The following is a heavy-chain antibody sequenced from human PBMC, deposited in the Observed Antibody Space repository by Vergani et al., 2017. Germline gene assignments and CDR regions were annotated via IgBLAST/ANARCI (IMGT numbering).Heavy chain of an antibody. V-gene: IGHV3-30*18. D-gene: IGHD3-16*01. CDR3: AKGGWNYGFDS. Sequence: QVHLVESGGGVVQPGRSLRLSCVVSGFTSSYYGMHWVRQAPGKGLEWVAVISYDGTQKYYADSVKGRFTISRDNSKSTLYLQMNSLRAEDTAIYYCAKGGWNYGFDSWGQGTLVIVS. CDR1: GFTSSYYG. CDR2: ISYDGTQK. J-gene: IGHJ5*01.